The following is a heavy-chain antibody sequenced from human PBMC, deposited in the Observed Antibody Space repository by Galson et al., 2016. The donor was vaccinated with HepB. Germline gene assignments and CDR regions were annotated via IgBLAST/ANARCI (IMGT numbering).Heavy chain of an antibody. CDR3: ARLGSGIYERYFDY. Sequence: ETLSLTCTVSGDSISRGSYFWGWVRQTPGKGLEWIGSFSNSGSTYYNPALRSRVTITADTSMKRFSLNLNSVAAADTAVYYCARLGSGIYERYFDYWGQGTLVTVSS. CDR1: GDSISRGSYF. J-gene: IGHJ4*02. CDR2: FSNSGST. D-gene: IGHD1-1*01. V-gene: IGHV4-39*01.